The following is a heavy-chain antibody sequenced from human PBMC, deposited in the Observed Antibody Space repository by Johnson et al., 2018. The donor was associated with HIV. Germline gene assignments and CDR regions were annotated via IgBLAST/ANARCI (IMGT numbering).Heavy chain of an antibody. D-gene: IGHD1-26*01. CDR1: GITFSCYA. CDR3: AREWAGQESFDI. J-gene: IGHJ3*02. V-gene: IGHV3-23*04. Sequence: MLLVESGGGLVQPGGSLRLSCAASGITFSCYAMHWVRQAPGKGLEWVSSISADGDSTYYADSVKGRFTISRDNPKNTFYLQMNSLRAEETAIYYCAREWAGQESFDIGGQGTMVTVSS. CDR2: ISADGDST.